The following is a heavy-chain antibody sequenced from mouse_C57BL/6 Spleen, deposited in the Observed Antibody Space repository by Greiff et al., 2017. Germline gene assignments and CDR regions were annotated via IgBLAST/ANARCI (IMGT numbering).Heavy chain of an antibody. CDR2: IDPSDSYT. V-gene: IGHV1-69*01. CDR3: ASYDSNFAWFAY. J-gene: IGHJ3*01. D-gene: IGHD2-5*01. Sequence: VQLQQPGAELVMPGASVKLSCKASGYTFTSYWMHWVKQRPGQGLEWIGEIDPSDSYTNYNQKFKGKSTLTVDKSSSTAYMQLSSLTSEDSAVYYCASYDSNFAWFAYWGQGTLVTVSA. CDR1: GYTFTSYW.